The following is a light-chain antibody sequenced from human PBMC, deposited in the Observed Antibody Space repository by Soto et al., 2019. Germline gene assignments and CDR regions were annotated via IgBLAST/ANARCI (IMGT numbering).Light chain of an antibody. CDR1: SSVVGGYNY. Sequence: QSVLTQPPSASGSPGQSVTISCTGTSSVVGGYNYVSWYQQHPGKAPKLMIYEVSKRPSGVPDRFSGSKSGNTASLTVSGLQAEDEADYYCSSYAGSNHYVFGTGTKVTV. CDR3: SSYAGSNHYV. CDR2: EVS. V-gene: IGLV2-8*01. J-gene: IGLJ1*01.